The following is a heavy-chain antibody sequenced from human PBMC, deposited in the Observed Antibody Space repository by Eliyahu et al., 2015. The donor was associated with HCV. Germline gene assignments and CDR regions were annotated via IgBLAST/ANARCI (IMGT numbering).Heavy chain of an antibody. CDR3: AKWAGGYYDSSGPL. D-gene: IGHD3-22*01. V-gene: IGHV3-23*01. J-gene: IGHJ4*02. CDR1: GFXFSSYA. CDR2: XSGXGGST. Sequence: EVQLLESGGGLVQPGGSLRLSCXASGFXFSSYAMGWVRQAPGKGLEWVSAXSGXGGSTYYADSVKGRFTISRDNSKNTLYLQMNSLRAEDTAVYYCAKWAGGYYDSSGPLWGQGTLVTVSS.